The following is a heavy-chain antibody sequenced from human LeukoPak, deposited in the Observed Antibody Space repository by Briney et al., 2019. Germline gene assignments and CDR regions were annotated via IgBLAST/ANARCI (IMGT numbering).Heavy chain of an antibody. Sequence: PSETLSLTCTVSGGSISIGGYYWSWVRQHPGKGRGWIRYIYYSASTYYNPSLKSRVTISVDTSKNQFSLKLSSVTAADTAVYYCAREYAAGNWFDPWGQGTLVTVSS. V-gene: IGHV4-31*02. CDR1: GGSISIGGYY. CDR2: IYYSAST. J-gene: IGHJ5*02. CDR3: AREYAAGNWFDP.